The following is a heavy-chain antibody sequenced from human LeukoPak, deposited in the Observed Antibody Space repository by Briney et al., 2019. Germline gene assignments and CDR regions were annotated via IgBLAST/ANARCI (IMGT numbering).Heavy chain of an antibody. CDR2: IIPILGIA. CDR3: ASKSTGYFDL. Sequence: SVKVSCKASGGTFSSYAISWVRQAPGQGLEWMGRIIPILGIANYVQKFQGRVTITADKSTSTAYMELSSLRSEDTAVYYCASKSTGYFDLWGRGTLVTVSS. CDR1: GGTFSSYA. J-gene: IGHJ2*01. V-gene: IGHV1-69*04.